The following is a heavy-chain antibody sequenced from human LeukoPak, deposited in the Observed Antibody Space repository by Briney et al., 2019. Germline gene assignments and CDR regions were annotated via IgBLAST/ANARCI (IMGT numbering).Heavy chain of an antibody. V-gene: IGHV3-23*01. CDR3: AKEAIRQTRIAADGQPYFFDY. D-gene: IGHD6-13*01. CDR1: GFTFSSYA. Sequence: PGGSLRLSCAASGFTFSSYAMSWVRQAPGKGLEWVSAISGSGGSTYYADSVKGRFTISRDNSKNTLYLQMNSLRAEDTAVYHCAKEAIRQTRIAADGQPYFFDYWGQGTLVTVSS. J-gene: IGHJ4*02. CDR2: ISGSGGST.